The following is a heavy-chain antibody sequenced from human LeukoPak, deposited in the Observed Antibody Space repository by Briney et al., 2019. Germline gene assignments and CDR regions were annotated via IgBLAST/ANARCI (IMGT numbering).Heavy chain of an antibody. CDR3: AKGGQNFDFWRFDY. CDR2: ISGSGGST. CDR1: GVTFSTYS. D-gene: IGHD3-3*01. Sequence: YPGGSLRLSCSASGVTFSTYSMNWARQTPGKGLMWVSSISGSGGSTYYAESVKGRFSISRDNSKKMMYLQMNSLRADDTAVYYCAKGGQNFDFWRFDYWGQGILVTVSS. V-gene: IGHV3-23*01. J-gene: IGHJ4*02.